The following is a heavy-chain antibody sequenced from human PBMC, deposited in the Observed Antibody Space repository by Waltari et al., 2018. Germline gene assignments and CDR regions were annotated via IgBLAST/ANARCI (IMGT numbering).Heavy chain of an antibody. CDR3: ATSIWSGYSTMYYFDN. D-gene: IGHD3-3*01. Sequence: QVELVQSGPEMMKPGSSVRVSCRASGVTLANSVHPWVLKAPGQGLKLLGKIIPVSGKTTYAQRFQDRVTMTADDSTNTAFLELTRLTSADTAIYFCATSIWSGYSTMYYFDNWGQGSLVTVTS. CDR1: GVTLANSV. J-gene: IGHJ4*02. V-gene: IGHV1-69*15. CDR2: IIPVSGKT.